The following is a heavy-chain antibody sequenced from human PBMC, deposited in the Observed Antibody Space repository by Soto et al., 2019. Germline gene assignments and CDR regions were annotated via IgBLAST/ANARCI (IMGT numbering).Heavy chain of an antibody. J-gene: IGHJ6*02. V-gene: IGHV3-33*05. CDR2: ISYDGSNK. D-gene: IGHD3-22*01. CDR3: ARVVVVIPPGYYYAMDV. Sequence: EELEWVAAISYDGSNKNYLASVEGRFTISRDNSKNTLFLQMNSLRDEDTAVYYCARVVVVIPPGYYYAMDVWGQGTTVTFSS.